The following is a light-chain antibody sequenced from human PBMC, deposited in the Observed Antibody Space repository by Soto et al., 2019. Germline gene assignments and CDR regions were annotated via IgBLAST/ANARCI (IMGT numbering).Light chain of an antibody. Sequence: QSALTQPASVSGSPGQSINISCTGTRSDVAGYNYVSWYQQHPGKAPRLLIYEVSSRPSGVSNRFSGSKSGNTASLTISGLQAEDEADYYCSSYTNSSTLFGGGTQLTVL. CDR1: RSDVAGYNY. CDR3: SSYTNSSTL. V-gene: IGLV2-14*01. J-gene: IGLJ7*01. CDR2: EVS.